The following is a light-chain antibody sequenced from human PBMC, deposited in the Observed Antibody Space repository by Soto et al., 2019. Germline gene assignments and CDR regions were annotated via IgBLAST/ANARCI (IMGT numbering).Light chain of an antibody. CDR1: SSNIGEEYD. V-gene: IGLV1-40*01. J-gene: IGLJ1*01. Sequence: QSVLTQPRSVSWAPGERVAISCTGSSSNIGEEYDVHWYQQLPVTAPKRLIYGDNHRPSAVPDRFSGSKSGTSASLAITVLKPEDEADYYCQSSDSSMTTFVFGTWTKVTAL. CDR3: QSSDSSMTTFV. CDR2: GDN.